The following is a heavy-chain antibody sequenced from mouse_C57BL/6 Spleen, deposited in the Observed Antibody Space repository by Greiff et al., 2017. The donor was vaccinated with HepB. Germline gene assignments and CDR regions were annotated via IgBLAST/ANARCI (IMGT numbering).Heavy chain of an antibody. D-gene: IGHD1-1*01. V-gene: IGHV5-16*01. CDR2: INYDGSST. Sequence: EVKLQESEGGLVQPGSSMKLSCTASGFTFSDYYMAWVRQVPEKGLEWVANINYDGSSTYYLDSLKSRFIISRDNAKNILYLQMSSLKSEDTATYYCARVYGSSYVWYFDVWGTGTTVTVSS. J-gene: IGHJ1*03. CDR1: GFTFSDYY. CDR3: ARVYGSSYVWYFDV.